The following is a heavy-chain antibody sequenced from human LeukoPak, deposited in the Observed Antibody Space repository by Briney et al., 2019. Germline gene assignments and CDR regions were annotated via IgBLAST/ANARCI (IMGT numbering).Heavy chain of an antibody. CDR3: AKSTSFYLDS. J-gene: IGHJ4*02. V-gene: IGHV3-23*01. CDR2: ISGSGDAT. Sequence: GGFLRLSCAASGFTFSNYAMTWVRQAPGKGLECVSVISGSGDATNYADSVKGRFTISRDNSKSTLYVQMNSLRAEDTAVYYCAKSTSFYLDSWGQGTLVTVSS. CDR1: GFTFSNYA.